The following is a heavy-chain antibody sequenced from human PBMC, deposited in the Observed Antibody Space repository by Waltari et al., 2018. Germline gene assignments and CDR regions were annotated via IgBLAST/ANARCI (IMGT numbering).Heavy chain of an antibody. V-gene: IGHV4-39*01. Sequence: QLQLQESGPGLVKPSETLSLTCTVSGGSISSSSYYWGWIRQPPGKGLEWIGSIYYSGRTYHNPSLKSRVTISVDTSKNQFSLKLSSVTAADTAVYYCARRTRWGPIDYWGQGTLVTVSS. J-gene: IGHJ4*02. CDR1: GGSISSSSYY. D-gene: IGHD7-27*01. CDR2: IYYSGRT. CDR3: ARRTRWGPIDY.